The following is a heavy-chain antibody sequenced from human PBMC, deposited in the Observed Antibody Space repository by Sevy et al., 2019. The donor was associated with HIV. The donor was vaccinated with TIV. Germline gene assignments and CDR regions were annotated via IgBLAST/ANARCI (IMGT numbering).Heavy chain of an antibody. CDR3: ARGVSDGSYDYFDS. CDR1: GFTFNNYN. J-gene: IGHJ4*02. CDR2: LSGSSNYI. Sequence: GGSLRLSCAASGFTFNNYNMNWVRQAPGKGLEWVSSLSGSSNYIYYAESLKGRFIISRDNAQDTLYLQMNSLRADDSAVYYCARGVSDGSYDYFDSWGQGTLVTVSS. D-gene: IGHD3-10*01. V-gene: IGHV3-21*06.